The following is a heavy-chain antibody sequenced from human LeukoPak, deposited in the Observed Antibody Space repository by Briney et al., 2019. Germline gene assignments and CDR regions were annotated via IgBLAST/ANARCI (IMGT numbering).Heavy chain of an antibody. J-gene: IGHJ4*02. D-gene: IGHD3-22*01. CDR3: ARKDYYDSSGYQDY. CDR2: ISTRSSTI. V-gene: IGHV3-48*02. CDR1: GFTFSGYS. Sequence: GGSLRLSCAASGFTFSGYSMNWVRQAPGKGLEWVSYISTRSSTIYYADSVKGRFTISRDNAKNSLYLQMNSLRDEDTAVYYCARKDYYDSSGYQDYWGQGTLVTVSS.